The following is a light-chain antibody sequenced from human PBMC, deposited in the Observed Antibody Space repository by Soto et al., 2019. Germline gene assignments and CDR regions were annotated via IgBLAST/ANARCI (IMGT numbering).Light chain of an antibody. Sequence: DVRLTQSPSSLSASVGDRVTITCRSSQGISNGLSWYQQKPGQAPTLLIYAASSLQSGVPSRFSGSGSGTEFTLTISSLQSEDFAVHYCQQYNNWPPIRFGDGGRLEVK. V-gene: IGKV1-17*01. CDR3: QQYNNWPPIR. J-gene: IGKJ5*01. CDR2: AAS. CDR1: QGISNG.